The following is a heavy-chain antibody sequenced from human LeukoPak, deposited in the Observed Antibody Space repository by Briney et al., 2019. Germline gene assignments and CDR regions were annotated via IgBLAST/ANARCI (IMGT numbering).Heavy chain of an antibody. CDR3: ARGPRYCSSTSCPYYYYYYMDV. D-gene: IGHD2-2*01. V-gene: IGHV4-34*01. J-gene: IGHJ6*03. CDR1: GGSFSGYY. Sequence: SETLSLTCAVYGGSFSGYYWSWIRQPPGKGLEWIGEINHSGSTNYNPSLKSRVTISVDTSKNQFTLKLRSETAADTTVYYCARGPRYCSSTSCPYYYYYYMDVWGKGTTVTVSS. CDR2: INHSGST.